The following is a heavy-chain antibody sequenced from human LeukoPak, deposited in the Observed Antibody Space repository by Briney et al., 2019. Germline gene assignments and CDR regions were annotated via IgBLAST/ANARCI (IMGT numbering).Heavy chain of an antibody. D-gene: IGHD2-2*01. CDR2: ISDIGSI. V-gene: IGHV4-59*08. J-gene: IGHJ4*02. CDR3: ARVMGYCSSTSCYGNNFDY. Sequence: SETLSLTCTVSGGSISSYYWSWIRQPPGKGLEWIAYISDIGSINYNPSLKSRVTISLDTSKNQFSLKLSSVTAADTAVYYCARVMGYCSSTSCYGNNFDYWGQGTLVTVSS. CDR1: GGSISSYY.